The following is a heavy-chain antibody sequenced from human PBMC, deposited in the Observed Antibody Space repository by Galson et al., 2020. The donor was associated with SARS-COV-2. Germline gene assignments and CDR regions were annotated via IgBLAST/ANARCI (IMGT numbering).Heavy chain of an antibody. CDR2: ISYDGSNK. CDR1: GTTISSYA. V-gene: IGHV3-30-3*01. CDR3: AGDSGRAFYI. J-gene: IGHJ3*02. D-gene: IGHD3-10*01. Sequence: GESLKISCAAAGTTISSYAMHWVRQAPGKGLEWVAVISYDGSNKYYADSVKGRFTISRDNTKNTLYLQMNSLRAEDTAVYYCAGDSGRAFYIWGQGTMVTVSS.